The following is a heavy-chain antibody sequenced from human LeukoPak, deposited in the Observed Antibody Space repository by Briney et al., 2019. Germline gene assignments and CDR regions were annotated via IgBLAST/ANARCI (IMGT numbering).Heavy chain of an antibody. J-gene: IGHJ5*02. V-gene: IGHV3-7*04. D-gene: IGHD6-13*01. CDR2: IKQDETEK. Sequence: PGGSLRLSCTASGFTFSNFWMGWVRQAPGKGLEWVANIKQDETEKFYLGSVKGRFTISRDNAKNSLYLQMNSLRAEDTAVYYCARASGQQRDNWFDPWGQGTLVTVSS. CDR1: GFTFSNFW. CDR3: ARASGQQRDNWFDP.